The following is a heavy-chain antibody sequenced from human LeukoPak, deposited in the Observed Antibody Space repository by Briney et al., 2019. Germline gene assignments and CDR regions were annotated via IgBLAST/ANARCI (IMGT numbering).Heavy chain of an antibody. J-gene: IGHJ5*02. CDR2: INPNTGGT. V-gene: IGHV1-2*06. D-gene: IGHD6-13*01. CDR1: GYTFTGYY. CDR3: AKVPPSITAAGNWLGP. Sequence: GASVKVSCKASGYTFTGYYIHWVRQAPGQGLDWMGRINPNTGGTDYAQKFQGRVIMTRDTSITTAYMELSRLTSDDTAIYYCAKVPPSITAAGNWLGPWGQGALVTVSS.